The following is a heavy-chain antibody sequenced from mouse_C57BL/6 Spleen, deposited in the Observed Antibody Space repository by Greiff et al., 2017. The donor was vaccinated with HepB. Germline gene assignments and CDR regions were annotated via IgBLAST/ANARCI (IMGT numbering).Heavy chain of an antibody. CDR2: IYPSDSET. J-gene: IGHJ2*01. CDR3: ASTPYDYDGDY. CDR1: GYTFTSYW. Sequence: VQLQQPGAELVRPGSSVKLSCKASGYTFTSYWMDWVKQRPGQGLEWIGNIYPSDSETHYNQKFKDKATLTIDKSSSTAYMQLSSLTSEDSAVYYCASTPYDYDGDYWGQGTTLTVSS. V-gene: IGHV1-61*01. D-gene: IGHD2-4*01.